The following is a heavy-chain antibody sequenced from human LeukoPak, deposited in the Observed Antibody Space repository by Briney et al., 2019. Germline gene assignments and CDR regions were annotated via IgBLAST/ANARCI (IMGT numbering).Heavy chain of an antibody. D-gene: IGHD3-10*01. V-gene: IGHV4-30-2*01. CDR3: ARGGFGEPYFYY. CDR1: GGSIRCGGDS. J-gene: IGHJ4*02. CDR2: TYHSEST. Sequence: SETLSLTCAVSGGSIRCGGDSWSWIRQPPGKGLEWIGYTYHSESTYYNPSLKSRATISVDRSKNQFSLTLSSATAADTAVYYCARGGFGEPYFYYWGLGTLVTASS.